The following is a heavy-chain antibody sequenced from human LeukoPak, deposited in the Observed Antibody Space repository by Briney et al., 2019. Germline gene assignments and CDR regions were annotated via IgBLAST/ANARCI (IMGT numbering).Heavy chain of an antibody. V-gene: IGHV3-7*01. CDR1: GFTFSSYS. CDR2: IKEDGSEK. J-gene: IGHJ4*02. Sequence: GGSLRLSCAASGFTFSSYSMNWVRQAPGKGLECVAKIKEDGSEKHYVDSVKGRFTISRGNAKNSLYLQMNSLRAEDTAVYYCARDYTGGWNDYWGQGTLVTVSS. CDR3: ARDYTGGWNDY. D-gene: IGHD7-27*01.